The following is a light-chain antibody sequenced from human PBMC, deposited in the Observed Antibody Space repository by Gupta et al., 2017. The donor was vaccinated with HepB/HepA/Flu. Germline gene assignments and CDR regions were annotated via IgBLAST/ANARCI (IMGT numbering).Light chain of an antibody. Sequence: SSALTQDPAVSVALGQTVRITCQGDSLRSYYASWYQQKPGQAPVLVIYGKNNRPSGIPDRFSGSSSGNTASLTITGAQAEEEADYYCNSRDSSGNHLYVFGTGTKVTVL. CDR3: NSRDSSGNHLYV. CDR2: GKN. CDR1: SLRSYY. V-gene: IGLV3-19*01. J-gene: IGLJ1*01.